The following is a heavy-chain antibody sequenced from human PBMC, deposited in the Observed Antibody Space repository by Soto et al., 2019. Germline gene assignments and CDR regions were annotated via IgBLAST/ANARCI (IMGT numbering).Heavy chain of an antibody. D-gene: IGHD7-27*01. V-gene: IGHV4-59*01. CDR3: ARGGLGTVMLNFDL. J-gene: IGHJ4*02. CDR2: IYYSGST. CDR1: GGSISSYY. Sequence: SETLSLTCTVSGGSISSYYWSWIRQPPGKGLEWIGYIYYSGSTNYNPSLKSRVTISVDTSKNQFSLKLSSVTAADTAVYYCARGGLGTVMLNFDLWGQETLFT.